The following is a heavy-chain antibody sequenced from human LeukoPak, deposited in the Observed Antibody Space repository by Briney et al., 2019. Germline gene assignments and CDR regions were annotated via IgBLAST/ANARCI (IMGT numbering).Heavy chain of an antibody. J-gene: IGHJ4*02. CDR2: IYYSGST. D-gene: IGHD3-22*01. Sequence: SETLSLTCTVSGGSISSYYWSWIRQPPGKGLEWIGYIYYSGSTNYNPSLKSRVTISVDTSKNQFSLNLSSVTAADTAVYYCARAQRPTYYYDSSGYHDYWGQGTLVTVSS. V-gene: IGHV4-59*01. CDR1: GGSISSYY. CDR3: ARAQRPTYYYDSSGYHDY.